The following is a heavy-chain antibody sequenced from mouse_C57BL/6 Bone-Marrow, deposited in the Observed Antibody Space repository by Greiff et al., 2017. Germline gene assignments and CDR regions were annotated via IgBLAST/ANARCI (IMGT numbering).Heavy chain of an antibody. CDR2: IWGDGST. Sequence: QVQLKESGPGLVAPSQSLSITCTVSGFSLTSYGVSWVRQPPGKGLEWLGVIWGDGSTNYHSALISRLSISKDNSKSQVFLKLNSLKTDDTATYYCAKEGDYYGSSYLFAYWGQGTLVTVSA. CDR3: AKEGDYYGSSYLFAY. CDR1: GFSLTSYG. J-gene: IGHJ3*01. D-gene: IGHD1-1*01. V-gene: IGHV2-3*01.